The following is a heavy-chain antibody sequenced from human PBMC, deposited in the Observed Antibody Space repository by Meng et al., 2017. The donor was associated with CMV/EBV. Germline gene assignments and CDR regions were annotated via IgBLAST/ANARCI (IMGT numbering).Heavy chain of an antibody. V-gene: IGHV2-5*02. CDR2: SYWDDDK. CDR3: AHRGSYGYHGY. CDR1: CSPLGTSGVG. Sequence: ITLKDAGPPLVKTPQTLTPTCTFSCSPLGTSGVGVCWIRRPPGKALEWLELSYWDDDKRYSPSLKSRLTITKDTSKHQVVLTMTNMDPVDTATYSCAHRGSYGYHGYWGQGTLVTVSS. J-gene: IGHJ4*02. D-gene: IGHD5-18*01.